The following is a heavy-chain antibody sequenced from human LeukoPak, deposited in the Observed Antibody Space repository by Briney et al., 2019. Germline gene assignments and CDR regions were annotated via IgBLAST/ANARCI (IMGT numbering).Heavy chain of an antibody. J-gene: IGHJ3*02. CDR3: ARGSGSSWTTAFDI. Sequence: SQTLSLTCAISGDSVSSNSAAWNWIRQPPSRGLEWLGRTYQRSKWYNDYAVSVKSRITINPDTSKNQFSLQLNSVTPEDTAVYFCARGSGSSWTTAFDIWGQGTIVTVSS. D-gene: IGHD6-13*01. CDR2: TYQRSKWYN. V-gene: IGHV6-1*01. CDR1: GDSVSSNSAA.